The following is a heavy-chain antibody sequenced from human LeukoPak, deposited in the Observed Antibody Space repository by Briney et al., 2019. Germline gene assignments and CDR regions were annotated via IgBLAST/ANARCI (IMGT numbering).Heavy chain of an antibody. CDR3: ASPHYDFWSGYPNYGMDV. CDR2: IYYSGST. J-gene: IGHJ6*02. Sequence: SETLSLTCTVSGGSISSSSYYWGWIRQPPGKGLEWIGSIYYSGSTYCNPSLKSRVTISVDTSKNQFSLKLSSVTAADTAVYYCASPHYDFWSGYPNYGMDVWGQGTTVTVSS. V-gene: IGHV4-39*01. D-gene: IGHD3-3*01. CDR1: GGSISSSSYY.